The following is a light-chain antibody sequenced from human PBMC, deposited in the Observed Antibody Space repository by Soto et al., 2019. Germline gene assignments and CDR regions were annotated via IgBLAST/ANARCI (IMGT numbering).Light chain of an antibody. J-gene: IGLJ1*01. CDR2: DVS. CDR3: CSYAGSYTYV. V-gene: IGLV2-11*01. CDR1: SXDVGGYTY. Sequence: QSVLTQPRSVSGSPGQSVTISCTGTSXDVGGYTYVSWYQQHPGKAPKLMIYDVSKRPSGVPDRFSGSKSGNTASLTISGLQAEDEADYYCCSYAGSYTYVFGTGTKVTVL.